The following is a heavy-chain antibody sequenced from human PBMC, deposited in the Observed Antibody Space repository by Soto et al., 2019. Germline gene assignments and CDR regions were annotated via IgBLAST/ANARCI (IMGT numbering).Heavy chain of an antibody. CDR2: ISAYNGNT. V-gene: IGHV1-18*01. CDR1: GYTFTSYG. J-gene: IGHJ6*03. CDR3: AKAFFSTTSANYYYMDV. D-gene: IGHD2-2*01. Sequence: ASVKVSCKASGYTFTSYGISWVRQAPGQGLEWMGWISAYNGNTNYAQKLQGRVTMTTDTSTSTAYMELRSLRSDDTSVYYCAKAFFSTTSANYYYMDVWGKGTTVTVSS.